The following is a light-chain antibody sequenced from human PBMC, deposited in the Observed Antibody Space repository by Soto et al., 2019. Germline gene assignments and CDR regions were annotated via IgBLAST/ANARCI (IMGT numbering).Light chain of an antibody. CDR3: QKYYSTTWT. V-gene: IGKV4-1*01. CDR1: QSVLYSSNNKNY. J-gene: IGKJ1*01. Sequence: DIVMTQSPDSLAVSLGERATINCKSSQSVLYSSNNKNYLAWYQQKPGQPPKLIIYWASTRESGVPDRFSGSGSGADFTLTLSRLQAEDVAVYYCQKYYSTTWTFGQGTKVEIK. CDR2: WAS.